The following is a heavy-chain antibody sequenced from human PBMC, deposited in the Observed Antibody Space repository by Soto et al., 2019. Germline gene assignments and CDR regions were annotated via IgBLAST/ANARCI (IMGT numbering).Heavy chain of an antibody. CDR1: GGSISSYY. D-gene: IGHD6-13*01. J-gene: IGHJ4*02. CDR3: ARSSSWYNYFDY. Sequence: SETLSLTCTVSGGSISSYYWSWIRQPPGKGLEWIGYIYYSGSTNYNPSLKSRVTISVDTSKNQFSLKLSSVTAADTAVYYCARSSSWYNYFDYWGQGTLVTVSS. CDR2: IYYSGST. V-gene: IGHV4-59*08.